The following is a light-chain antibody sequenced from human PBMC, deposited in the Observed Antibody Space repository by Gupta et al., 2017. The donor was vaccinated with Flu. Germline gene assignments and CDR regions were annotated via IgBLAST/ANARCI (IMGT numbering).Light chain of an antibody. CDR2: QHT. V-gene: IGLV3-1*01. CDR3: QAWDSTTAQGM. J-gene: IGLJ3*02. Sequence: GDELGDADVSWYQQKPGQSPLLVIYQHTRRPSGIPERFSGSTSGSTATLIISGTQAMDEADYYCQAWDSTTAQGMFGGGTKVTVL. CDR1: ELGDAD.